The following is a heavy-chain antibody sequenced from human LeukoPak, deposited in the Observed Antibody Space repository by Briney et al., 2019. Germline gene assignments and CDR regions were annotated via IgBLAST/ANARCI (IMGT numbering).Heavy chain of an antibody. CDR1: GFTFSNYS. CDR3: AKDLRALWFGELNGVDY. CDR2: ISSRSRTI. V-gene: IGHV3-48*01. D-gene: IGHD3-10*01. Sequence: GGSLRLSCAASGFTFSNYSMNWVRQAPGKGLEWVSYISSRSRTIYYADSVKGRFTISRDNSKNTLYLQMNSLRAEDTAVYYCAKDLRALWFGELNGVDYWGQGTLVTVSS. J-gene: IGHJ4*02.